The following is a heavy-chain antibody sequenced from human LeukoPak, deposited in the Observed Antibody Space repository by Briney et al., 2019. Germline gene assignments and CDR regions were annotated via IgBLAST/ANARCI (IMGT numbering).Heavy chain of an antibody. CDR1: GYTFTSYG. J-gene: IGHJ5*02. Sequence: GASVKVSCKASGYTFTSYGISWVRQAPGQGLEWMAWMNPNTANTEYAQRFQGRVTLTWDTSKSTAYMELTGLTSEDTAVYFCARTSYDTPWFGPWGQGSLVIVSS. CDR3: ARTSYDTPWFGP. V-gene: IGHV1-8*02. D-gene: IGHD3-3*01. CDR2: MNPNTANT.